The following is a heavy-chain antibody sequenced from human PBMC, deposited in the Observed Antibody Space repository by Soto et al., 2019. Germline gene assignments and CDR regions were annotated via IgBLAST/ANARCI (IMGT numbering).Heavy chain of an antibody. CDR2: ISYDGSNK. J-gene: IGHJ5*02. V-gene: IGHV3-30*18. Sequence: QVQLVESGGGVVQPGRSLRLSCAASGFTFSSYGMHWVRQAPGKGLEWVAVISYDGSNKYYADSVKGRFTISRDNSKNTLYLQMNSLRAEDTAVYYCAKDFARSSWYEGWFDPWGQGTLVTVSS. CDR3: AKDFARSSWYEGWFDP. CDR1: GFTFSSYG. D-gene: IGHD6-13*01.